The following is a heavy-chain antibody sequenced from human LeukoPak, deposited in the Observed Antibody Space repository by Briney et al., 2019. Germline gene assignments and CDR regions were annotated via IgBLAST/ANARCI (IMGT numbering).Heavy chain of an antibody. V-gene: IGHV1-18*01. Sequence: RASVTVSCKASNNTLSNNGVTWVRQAPGQGLEWMGWISGYNTYTTYAQKFQDRVTMTKDTSTSTAYMEMRSLRSDDTAIYYCARVRLVWGMDTFDLWGQGTMVTVSS. D-gene: IGHD3-16*01. J-gene: IGHJ3*01. CDR3: ARVRLVWGMDTFDL. CDR1: NNTLSNNG. CDR2: ISGYNTYT.